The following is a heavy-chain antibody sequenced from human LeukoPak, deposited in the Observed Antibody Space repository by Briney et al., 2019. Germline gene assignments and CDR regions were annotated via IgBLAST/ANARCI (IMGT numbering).Heavy chain of an antibody. J-gene: IGHJ6*03. Sequence: PGGSLRLSCAASGFTFDDYAMHWVRQAPGKGLEWVSGIRWNSGSIYYADSVKGRFTISRDNAKNSLYLQMNSLRAEDTAVYYCARVWNDFWSVQGGDYYYYRDVWGKGTTVTVSS. D-gene: IGHD3-3*01. CDR1: GFTFDDYA. V-gene: IGHV3-9*01. CDR2: IRWNSGSI. CDR3: ARVWNDFWSVQGGDYYYYRDV.